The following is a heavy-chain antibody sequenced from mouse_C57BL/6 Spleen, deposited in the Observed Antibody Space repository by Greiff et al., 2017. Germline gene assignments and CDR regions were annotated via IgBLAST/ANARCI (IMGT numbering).Heavy chain of an antibody. D-gene: IGHD4-1*01. V-gene: IGHV1-69*01. J-gene: IGHJ2*01. Sequence: QVQLQQPGAELVMPGASVKLSCKASGYTFTSYWMHWVKQRPGQGLEWIGEIDPSDSYTNYNQKFKGKSTLTVDKSSSTAYMQLSSLTSEDSAVYYCARFELGRNDYWGQGTTLTVSS. CDR1: GYTFTSYW. CDR2: IDPSDSYT. CDR3: ARFELGRNDY.